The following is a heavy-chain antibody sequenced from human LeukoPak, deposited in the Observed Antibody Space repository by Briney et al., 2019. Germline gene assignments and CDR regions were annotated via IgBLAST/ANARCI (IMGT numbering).Heavy chain of an antibody. CDR2: ISGSGGST. J-gene: IGHJ5*02. D-gene: IGHD5-18*01. Sequence: PGGSLRLSCAASGFTFSSYAMSWVRQAPGKGLEWVSAISGSGGSTYYADSVKGRFTISRDNSKNTLYLQMNSLRAEDTAVYYCAKLSGTWIQTPGTFDPWGQGTLVTVSS. V-gene: IGHV3-23*01. CDR1: GFTFSSYA. CDR3: AKLSGTWIQTPGTFDP.